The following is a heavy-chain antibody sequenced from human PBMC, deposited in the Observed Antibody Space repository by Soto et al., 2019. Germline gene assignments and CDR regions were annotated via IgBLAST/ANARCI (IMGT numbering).Heavy chain of an antibody. Sequence: SVKVSCKASGFTFTSSAVQWVRQARGQRLEWIGWIVVGSGNTNYAQKFQERVTITRNMSTSTAYMELSSLRSEDTAVYYCAADHSQLAHYYYYYGMDVWGQGTTVTGSS. D-gene: IGHD6-13*01. CDR3: AADHSQLAHYYYYYGMDV. CDR1: GFTFTSSA. J-gene: IGHJ6*02. CDR2: IVVGSGNT. V-gene: IGHV1-58*01.